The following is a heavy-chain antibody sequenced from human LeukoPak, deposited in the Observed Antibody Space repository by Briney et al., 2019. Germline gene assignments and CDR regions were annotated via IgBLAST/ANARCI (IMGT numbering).Heavy chain of an antibody. J-gene: IGHJ4*02. V-gene: IGHV3-23*01. CDR3: AKDSDSSSWYWTTGY. CDR2: ISGSGGST. D-gene: IGHD6-13*01. Sequence: GGSLRLSCAASGFTFSSYAMSWVRQAPGKGLEWVSAISGSGGSTYYADSVKGRFTISRDNSKNTLYLQMNSLRAEDTAVYYCAKDSDSSSWYWTTGYWGQGTLVTVSS. CDR1: GFTFSSYA.